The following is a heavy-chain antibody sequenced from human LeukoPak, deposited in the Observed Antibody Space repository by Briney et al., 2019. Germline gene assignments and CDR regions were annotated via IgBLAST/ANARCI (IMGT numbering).Heavy chain of an antibody. CDR3: ARDTGRGFWSGYYDY. CDR2: IKQDGSEK. Sequence: SGGSLRLSCAASGFTFSSYWMSWVRQAPGKGLEWVANIKQDGSEKYYVDSVKGRFTISRGNAKNSLYLQMNSLRAEDTAVYYCARDTGRGFWSGYYDYWGQGTLVTVSS. CDR1: GFTFSSYW. J-gene: IGHJ4*02. D-gene: IGHD3-3*01. V-gene: IGHV3-7*01.